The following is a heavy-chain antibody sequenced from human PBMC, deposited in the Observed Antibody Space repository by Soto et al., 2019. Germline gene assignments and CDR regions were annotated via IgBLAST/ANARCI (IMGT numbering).Heavy chain of an antibody. V-gene: IGHV3-48*03. CDR1: GFRFNEYE. Sequence: EVQLVESGGGLVQPGGSLRLSCVGSGFRFNEYEINWVRQAPGKGLEWISDINSGGRLIYYAASVKGRFTIARDNYKDSVYLQMNSLRADDTALYYCARETSYGQSATIVGEFWGQGTLVTVSS. CDR2: INSGGRLI. CDR3: ARETSYGQSATIVGEF. D-gene: IGHD3-10*01. J-gene: IGHJ4*02.